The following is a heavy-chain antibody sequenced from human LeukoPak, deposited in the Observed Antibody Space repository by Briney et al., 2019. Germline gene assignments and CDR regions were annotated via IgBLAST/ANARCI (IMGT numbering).Heavy chain of an antibody. CDR2: INPSGTIT. J-gene: IGHJ4*02. V-gene: IGHV1-46*01. CDR3: ALIAPPHN. D-gene: IGHD6-13*01. Sequence: ASVKGSCKASGITFTSYYIHWVRQAPGRGLEWMGKINPSGTITTYAPKYQGRVTVTKDTSMNTVYMELSSLRSDDTAVYYCALIAPPHNWGQGTLVTVSS. CDR1: GITFTSYY.